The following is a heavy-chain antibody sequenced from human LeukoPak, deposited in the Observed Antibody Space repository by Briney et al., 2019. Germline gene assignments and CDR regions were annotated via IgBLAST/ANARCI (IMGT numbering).Heavy chain of an antibody. V-gene: IGHV1-2*06. CDR1: GYTFTGYY. Sequence: ASVKVSCKASGYTFTGYYMHWVRQAPGQGLEWMGRINPNSGGTNYARKFQGRVTMTRDTSISTAYMELSRLRSDDTAVYYCARDYCSSTSCLFDYWGQGTLVTVSS. J-gene: IGHJ4*02. D-gene: IGHD2-2*01. CDR2: INPNSGGT. CDR3: ARDYCSSTSCLFDY.